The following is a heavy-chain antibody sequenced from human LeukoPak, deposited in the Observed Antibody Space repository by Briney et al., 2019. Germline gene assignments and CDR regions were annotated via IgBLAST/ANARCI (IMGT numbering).Heavy chain of an antibody. CDR2: ILYDGTNK. D-gene: IGHD6-25*01. J-gene: IGHJ4*02. CDR3: ARDRYSSGLEYFDY. Sequence: GGSLRLSCVASGFTFSSYGMHWVRQAHGEGLEWVAVILYDGTNKYYADSVKGRFTISRDNSKNTLYLQMNSLRAEDTAVYYCARDRYSSGLEYFDYWGQGTLVTVSS. CDR1: GFTFSSYG. V-gene: IGHV3-33*08.